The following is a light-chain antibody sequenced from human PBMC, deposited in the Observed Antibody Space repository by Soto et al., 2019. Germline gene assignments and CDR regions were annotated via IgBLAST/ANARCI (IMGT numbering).Light chain of an antibody. V-gene: IGKV1-39*01. CDR3: QQSFSIPYT. CDR1: QTIDNN. J-gene: IGKJ2*01. CDR2: VAF. Sequence: DIQMTQSPSSLSASVGDRVTITCRASQTIDNNLNWYQQKPGKAPRLLIYVAFSLQSGVPSRFSGRGSGTDLTLTISSLQPDDFATYFCQQSFSIPYTFGQGTILEIK.